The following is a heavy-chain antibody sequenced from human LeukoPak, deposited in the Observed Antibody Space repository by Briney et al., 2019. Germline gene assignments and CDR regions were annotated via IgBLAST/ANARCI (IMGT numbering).Heavy chain of an antibody. J-gene: IGHJ4*02. D-gene: IGHD1-14*01. Sequence: PGGSLRLSCAASGVTVITHDMTWVRPAPGKGLEWGSVLYSDGNTKYADSVQGRFTISRDNSKNTLYLEMNSLSPDDTAVYYCARGVEPLAANTLAYWGQGTLVTVSS. CDR1: GVTVITHD. CDR2: LYSDGNT. V-gene: IGHV3-53*01. CDR3: ARGVEPLAANTLAY.